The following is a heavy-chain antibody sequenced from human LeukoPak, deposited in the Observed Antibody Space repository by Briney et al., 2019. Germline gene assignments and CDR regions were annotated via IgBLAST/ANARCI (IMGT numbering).Heavy chain of an antibody. J-gene: IGHJ4*02. CDR3: ARDAVFGYCSRTTCSFDY. D-gene: IGHD2-2*03. CDR1: GFTFSSHG. CDR2: ITSSSDTI. V-gene: IGHV3-48*01. Sequence: GGSLRLSCAASGFTFSSHGMNWVRQAPGKGLEWVSYITSSSDTIYYADSVKGRFTISRDNAKNSLYLQMNSLRAEDTAVYYCARDAVFGYCSRTTCSFDYWGQGTLVTVSS.